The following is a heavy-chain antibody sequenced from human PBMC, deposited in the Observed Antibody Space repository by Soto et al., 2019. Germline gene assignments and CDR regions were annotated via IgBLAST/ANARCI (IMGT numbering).Heavy chain of an antibody. CDR2: IYYSGKT. V-gene: IGHV4-39*01. CDR1: GGSISRSDYY. CDR3: ARPVQYSSGWTGPWEYFQH. Sequence: QLQLQESGPGLVKPSETLSLTCTVSGGSISRSDYYWGWIRQPPGKGLEWIGSIYYSGKTYYNPSLKSRVTISVDTSKNQFYLKLSSVTAADTGVYYCARPVQYSSGWTGPWEYFQHWGQGTMVTVSS. D-gene: IGHD6-19*01. J-gene: IGHJ1*01.